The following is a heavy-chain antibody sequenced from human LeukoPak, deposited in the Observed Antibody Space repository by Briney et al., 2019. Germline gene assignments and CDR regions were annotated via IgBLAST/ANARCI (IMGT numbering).Heavy chain of an antibody. V-gene: IGHV4-59*01. Sequence: SETLSLTCTVSGGSISSYYWSWIRQPPGKGLEWIGYTYYSGSTNYNPSLKSRVTISVDTSENQFSLKLSSVTAADTAVYYCARGATGWSQYYYYYYGMDVWGQGTTVTVSS. J-gene: IGHJ6*02. CDR2: TYYSGST. D-gene: IGHD1-26*01. CDR1: GGSISSYY. CDR3: ARGATGWSQYYYYYYGMDV.